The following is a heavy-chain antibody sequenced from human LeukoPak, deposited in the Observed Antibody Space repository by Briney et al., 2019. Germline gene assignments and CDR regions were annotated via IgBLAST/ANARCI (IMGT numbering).Heavy chain of an antibody. CDR1: EFTLSTYD. J-gene: IGHJ4*02. V-gene: IGHV3-30*03. D-gene: IGHD5-18*01. CDR2: ISYDGTKK. CDR3: ARDFWVSSPTAPDY. Sequence: AGGSLRLSCAASEFTLSTYDMHWVRQAPGKGLEWVAVISYDGTKKYYLDSVKGRYTISRDNSKNTLYLQMNSLRAEDTAVYYCARDFWVSSPTAPDYWGQGTLVTVSS.